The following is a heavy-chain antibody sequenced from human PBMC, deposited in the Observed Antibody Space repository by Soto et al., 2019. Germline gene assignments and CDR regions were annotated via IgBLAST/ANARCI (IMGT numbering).Heavy chain of an antibody. CDR1: GFTFSIYD. V-gene: IGHV3-23*01. D-gene: IGHD3-22*01. Sequence: GGSLRLSCAASGFTFSIYDMSWVRQAPGKGLEWVATISGSGTGTTYADSVRGRFTISRDNSKNTLYLQMNRPRAEDTAVYYYAKDAPGSGYLSDYWGRGTRVTVS. CDR3: AKDAPGSGYLSDY. CDR2: ISGSGTGT. J-gene: IGHJ4*02.